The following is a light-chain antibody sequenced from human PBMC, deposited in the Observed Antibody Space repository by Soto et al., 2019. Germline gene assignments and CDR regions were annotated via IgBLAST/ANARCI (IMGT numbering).Light chain of an antibody. V-gene: IGKV3-11*01. Sequence: EIVLTQSPATLSLSLGERATLSCRASQSVSGYLAWYPQRPGQAPRLLIYDTSNRAASIPASFSGRGSGTDFTLTIRSLEPKDFAVYYCQQRINWPTFGQGTRLEIK. J-gene: IGKJ5*01. CDR2: DTS. CDR1: QSVSGY. CDR3: QQRINWPT.